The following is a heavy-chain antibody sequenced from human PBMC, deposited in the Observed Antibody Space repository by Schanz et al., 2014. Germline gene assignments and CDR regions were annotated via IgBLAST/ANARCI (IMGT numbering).Heavy chain of an antibody. CDR1: GFTFSSHW. D-gene: IGHD1-1*01. V-gene: IGHV3-74*01. Sequence: VQLVESGGGVVQPGGSLRLSCAASGFTFSSHWMHWVRQDPGKGLVWVARINSVGSNTDYADSVTGRFTISRDNAKNSLYLEMNSLRAEDTALYYCARDRRNADLDYWGQGTLVTVSS. CDR3: ARDRRNADLDY. J-gene: IGHJ4*02. CDR2: INSVGSNT.